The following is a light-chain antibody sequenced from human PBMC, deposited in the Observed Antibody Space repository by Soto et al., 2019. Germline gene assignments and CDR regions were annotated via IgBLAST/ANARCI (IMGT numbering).Light chain of an antibody. J-gene: IGKJ1*01. CDR3: QQFNNYPWT. Sequence: DIQMTQSPSTLSASIGDRFTITCRASESIRTWLAWYQQNPGRATKLLIYDASRLGSGATSRVSGSGSGTEVTLTISSLQPDESATYYCQQFNNYPWTFGQGTKV. CDR1: ESIRTW. CDR2: DAS. V-gene: IGKV1-5*01.